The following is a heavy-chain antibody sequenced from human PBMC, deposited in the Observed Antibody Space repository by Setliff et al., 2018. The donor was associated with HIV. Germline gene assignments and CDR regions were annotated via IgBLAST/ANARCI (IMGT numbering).Heavy chain of an antibody. J-gene: IGHJ3*02. V-gene: IGHV1-2*02. CDR2: INSASGGT. CDR3: ARDYLHVFDI. CDR1: GYTFTDYY. Sequence: ASVKVSCKASGYTFTDYYIHWVRQAPGHGLEWMGWINSASGGTNYAQNFQGRVTVTRDTSINTAYVELNSLKSDDTAVYYCARDYLHVFDIWGQGTMVTVSS.